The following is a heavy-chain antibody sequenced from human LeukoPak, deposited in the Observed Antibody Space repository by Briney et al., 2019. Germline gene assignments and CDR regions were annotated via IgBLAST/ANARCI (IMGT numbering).Heavy chain of an antibody. D-gene: IGHD6-19*01. J-gene: IGHJ4*02. CDR2: ISISGTTI. V-gene: IGHV3-11*01. Sequence: GGSLRLSCATSGFTFTDYYMSWIRQAPGKGLEWVSYISISGTTIYYADSVKGRFTLPRDNAKNSLYLQMNSLRAEDTAVYYCAAGELSSGWPQGFDYWGQGTLVTVSS. CDR3: AAGELSSGWPQGFDY. CDR1: GFTFTDYY.